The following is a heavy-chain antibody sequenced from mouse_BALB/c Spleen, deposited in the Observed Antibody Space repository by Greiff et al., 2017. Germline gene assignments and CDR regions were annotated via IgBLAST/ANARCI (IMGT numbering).Heavy chain of an antibody. CDR1: GYTFSSYW. V-gene: IGHV1-9*01. D-gene: IGHD2-3*01. Sequence: VKLMESGAELMKPGASVKISCKATGYTFSSYWIEWVKQRPGHGLEWIGEILPGSGSTNYNEKFKGKATFTADTSSNTAYMQLSSLTSEDSAVYYCARGGNGYSHYYAMDYWGQGTSVTVSS. J-gene: IGHJ4*01. CDR2: ILPGSGST. CDR3: ARGGNGYSHYYAMDY.